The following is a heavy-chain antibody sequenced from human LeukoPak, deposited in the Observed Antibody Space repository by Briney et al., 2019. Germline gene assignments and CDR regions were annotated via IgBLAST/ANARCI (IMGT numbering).Heavy chain of an antibody. D-gene: IGHD6-13*01. V-gene: IGHV3-15*01. CDR3: TTGTSSSSYSTVDY. CDR2: IKSKTDGGTT. J-gene: IGHJ4*02. CDR1: GVALGNAG. Sequence: GWSLGRYCAGSGVALGNAGVIGGRHAPGKGLEWVVRIKSKTDGGTTDYAAPVKGRFTISRDVSKNTLYLQMNSLKTEDTAVYYCTTGTSSSSYSTVDYWGQGTLVTVSS.